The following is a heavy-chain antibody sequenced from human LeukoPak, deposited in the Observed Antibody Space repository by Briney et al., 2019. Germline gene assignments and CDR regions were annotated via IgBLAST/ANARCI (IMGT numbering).Heavy chain of an antibody. CDR2: IRSDSSII. D-gene: IGHD3-22*01. CDR3: AREAISGYSD. V-gene: IGHV3-48*01. J-gene: IGHJ4*02. Sequence: PGGSLRLSCAASGFAFSTYSMNWVRQAPGQGLEWVSYIRSDSSIIYYADSVQGRFTISRGNGKNSLYLQMNSLRADDTAVYYCAREAISGYSDWGQGTLVTVSS. CDR1: GFAFSTYS.